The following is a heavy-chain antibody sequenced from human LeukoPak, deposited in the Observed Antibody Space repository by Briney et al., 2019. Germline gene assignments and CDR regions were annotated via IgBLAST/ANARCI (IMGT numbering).Heavy chain of an antibody. CDR2: ISSSSSTI. V-gene: IGHV3-48*01. D-gene: IGHD3-3*01. J-gene: IGHJ4*02. Sequence: PGGSLRLSCAASGFTFSSYSMNWVRQAPGKGLEWVSYISSSSSTIYYADSVKGRFTISRDNAKNSLYLQMNSLRAEDTAVYYCARGAEWLYFDYWGQGTLVTVSP. CDR3: ARGAEWLYFDY. CDR1: GFTFSSYS.